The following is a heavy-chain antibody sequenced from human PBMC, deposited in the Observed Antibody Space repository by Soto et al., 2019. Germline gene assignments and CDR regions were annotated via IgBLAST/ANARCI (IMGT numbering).Heavy chain of an antibody. Sequence: GSLRLSCAASGFTFSSSSMNWVRQAPGKGLEWVSSINSSSSYVYYADSVKGRFTISRDNAKNSLYLQMNSLRAEDTAVYYCARDYGGNSILFDYWGQGTLVTVSS. CDR2: INSSSSYV. D-gene: IGHD4-17*01. CDR1: GFTFSSSS. CDR3: ARDYGGNSILFDY. V-gene: IGHV3-21*01. J-gene: IGHJ4*02.